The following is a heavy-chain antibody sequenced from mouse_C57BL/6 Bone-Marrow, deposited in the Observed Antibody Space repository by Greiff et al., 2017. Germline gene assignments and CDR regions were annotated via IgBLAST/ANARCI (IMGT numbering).Heavy chain of an antibody. Sequence: EVQLQQSGPGLVKPSQSLSLTCSVTGYSITSGYYWNWIRQFPGNKLEWMGYISYDGSNNYNPSLKNRISITRDTSKNQFFLKLNSVTTEDTATYYCARRIYYYGSSYWYFDVWGTGTTVTVSS. CDR2: ISYDGSN. CDR1: GYSITSGYY. V-gene: IGHV3-6*01. CDR3: ARRIYYYGSSYWYFDV. J-gene: IGHJ1*03. D-gene: IGHD1-1*01.